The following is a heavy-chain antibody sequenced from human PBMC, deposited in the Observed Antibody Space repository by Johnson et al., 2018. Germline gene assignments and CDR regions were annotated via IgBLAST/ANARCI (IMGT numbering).Heavy chain of an antibody. CDR1: GFTFSSYG. CDR2: ISYDGSNK. V-gene: IGHV3-30*03. D-gene: IGHD2-15*01. J-gene: IGHJ3*02. CDR3: AREVPLLVPGAFDI. Sequence: QLVESGGGVVQPGRSLRLSCAASGFTFSSYGMHWVRQAPGKGLEWVAVISYDGSNKYYVDSVKGRFTISRENSKNTLYLQMNSLRAEDTTVYYCAREVPLLVPGAFDIWGQGTMVTVSS.